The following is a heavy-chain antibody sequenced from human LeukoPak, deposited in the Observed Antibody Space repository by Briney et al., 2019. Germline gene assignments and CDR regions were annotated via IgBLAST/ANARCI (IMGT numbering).Heavy chain of an antibody. CDR3: AITRF. Sequence: PGGSLRLSCAASGFTFSSYAMHWVRQAPGKGLEWVAVISYDGSNKYYADSVKGRFTISRDNSKNTLYLQMNSLRAEDTAVYYCAITRFWGQGTLVTVSS. D-gene: IGHD2-2*01. V-gene: IGHV3-30*04. CDR1: GFTFSSYA. CDR2: ISYDGSNK. J-gene: IGHJ4*02.